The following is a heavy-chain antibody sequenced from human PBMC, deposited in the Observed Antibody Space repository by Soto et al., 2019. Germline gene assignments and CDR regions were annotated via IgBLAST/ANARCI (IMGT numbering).Heavy chain of an antibody. V-gene: IGHV4-39*01. CDR3: SRRAPEGFDP. CDR1: GGSFGSSAYY. J-gene: IGHJ5*02. CDR2: INSSGST. Sequence: SETLSLTCTVSGGSFGSSAYYWGWIRRAPGKGLEWIGSINSSGSTFSNPSLKSRVTLSVDTSKTQFALKLTSVTAAEPALYYCSRRAPEGFDPWGQGTLVTAPQ.